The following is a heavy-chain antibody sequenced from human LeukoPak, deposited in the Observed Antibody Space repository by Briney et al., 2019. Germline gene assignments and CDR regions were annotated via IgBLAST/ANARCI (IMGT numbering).Heavy chain of an antibody. J-gene: IGHJ4*02. D-gene: IGHD5-12*01. CDR3: AVGRGYSGLDY. CDR2: IYYSGST. CDR1: GGSICSYY. Sequence: ASETLSLTCTVSGGSICSYYWSWVRQPPGKGLEWIGYIYYSGSTNYNPSLKSRVTISVDTSKNQFSLKLSSVTAADTAVYYCAVGRGYSGLDYWGQGTLVTVSS. V-gene: IGHV4-59*01.